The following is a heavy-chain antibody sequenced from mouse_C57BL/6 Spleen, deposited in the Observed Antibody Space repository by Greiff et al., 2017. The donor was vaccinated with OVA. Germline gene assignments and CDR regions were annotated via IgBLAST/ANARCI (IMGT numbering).Heavy chain of an antibody. J-gene: IGHJ4*01. CDR2: ISSGSSTI. V-gene: IGHV5-17*01. CDR1: GFTFGAYG. CDR3: ARNCKDAMDY. Sequence: EVMLVESGGGLVKPGGSLKLSCAASGFTFGAYGMHWFRRAPEKGLAWVAYISSGSSTIYYADTVKGRFTISRDNAKNTLFLQMTSLRSEDTAMYYCARNCKDAMDYWGQGTSVTVSS.